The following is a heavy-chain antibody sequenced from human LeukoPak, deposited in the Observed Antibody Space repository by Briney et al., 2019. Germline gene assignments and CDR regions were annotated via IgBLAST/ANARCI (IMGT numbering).Heavy chain of an antibody. Sequence: ALVKVSCKASGYTFTGYYMHWVRQAPGQGLEWMGWINPNSGGTNYAQKFQGRVTMTRDTSISTAYMELSRLRSDDTAVYYCARWSYDPPYYYGMDVWGQGTTVTVSS. D-gene: IGHD1-26*01. J-gene: IGHJ6*02. CDR3: ARWSYDPPYYYGMDV. CDR2: INPNSGGT. CDR1: GYTFTGYY. V-gene: IGHV1-2*02.